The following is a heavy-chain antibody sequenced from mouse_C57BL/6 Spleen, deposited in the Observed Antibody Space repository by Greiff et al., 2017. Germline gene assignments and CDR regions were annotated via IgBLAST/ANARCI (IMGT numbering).Heavy chain of an antibody. Sequence: QVQLQQPGAELVRPGTSVKLSCKASGYTFTSYWMHWVKQRPGQGLEWIGVIDPSDSYTNYNQKFKGKATLTVDTSSSTAYMQLSSLTSEDSAVYYCARSGYFYYYAMDYWGQGTSVTVSS. J-gene: IGHJ4*01. CDR1: GYTFTSYW. D-gene: IGHD2-3*01. CDR3: ARSGYFYYYAMDY. V-gene: IGHV1-59*01. CDR2: IDPSDSYT.